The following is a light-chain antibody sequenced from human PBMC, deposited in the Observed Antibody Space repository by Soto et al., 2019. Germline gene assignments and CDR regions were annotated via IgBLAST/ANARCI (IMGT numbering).Light chain of an antibody. J-gene: IGKJ1*01. CDR2: GTS. CDR1: QAIRTE. Sequence: AIQMTQSPSSLSASVGDRVIITCRASQAIRTELGWYQQRPGKAPKLLIYGTSNLQSGVPSRFSGSGSGTDFTLTINGLQPEDFASYYCLQDYSYPRTFGQGTKVDFK. CDR3: LQDYSYPRT. V-gene: IGKV1-6*01.